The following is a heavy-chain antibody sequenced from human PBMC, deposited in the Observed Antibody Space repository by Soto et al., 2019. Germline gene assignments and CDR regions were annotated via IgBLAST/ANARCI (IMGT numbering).Heavy chain of an antibody. D-gene: IGHD6-13*01. CDR1: DYTFTSYG. V-gene: IGHV1-18*01. Sequence: ASVKVSCKASDYTFTSYGIIWVRQAPGQGLEWIGWISVYNGNKNYAQKFRGRVTMTTDISTTTAYMEMRSLRSDDTAVYYCARSGSSWNLREFDYWGQGTLVTVSS. CDR3: ARSGSSWNLREFDY. J-gene: IGHJ4*02. CDR2: ISVYNGNK.